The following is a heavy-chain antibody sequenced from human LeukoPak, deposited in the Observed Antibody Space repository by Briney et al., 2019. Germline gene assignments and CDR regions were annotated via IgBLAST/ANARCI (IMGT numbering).Heavy chain of an antibody. J-gene: IGHJ5*02. V-gene: IGHV1-2*02. D-gene: IGHD6-13*01. CDR2: INPNSGGT. Sequence: ASVKVSCKASGYTFTGYYMHWVRQAPGQGLEWMGWINPNSGGTNHAQKFQGRVTMTRDTSISTAYMELSRLRSDDTAVYYCARELQQQLVFGWFDPWGQGTLVTASS. CDR3: ARELQQQLVFGWFDP. CDR1: GYTFTGYY.